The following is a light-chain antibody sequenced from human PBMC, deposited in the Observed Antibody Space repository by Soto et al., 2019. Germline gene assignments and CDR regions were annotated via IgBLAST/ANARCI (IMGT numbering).Light chain of an antibody. J-gene: IGKJ5*01. V-gene: IGKV3-20*01. CDR2: DAS. CDR1: QSVGLS. Sequence: EVVLTQSPATLSLSPGGRATLSCRASQSVGLSLAWYQQKPGQAPRLLIYDASERASGIPARFSGSGSGTDFTLTINKLEPEDFAVYYCQQYGSSPPITFGQGTRLEIK. CDR3: QQYGSSPPIT.